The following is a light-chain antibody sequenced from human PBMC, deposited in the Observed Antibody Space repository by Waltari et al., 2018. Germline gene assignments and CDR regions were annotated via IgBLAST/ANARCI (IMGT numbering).Light chain of an antibody. CDR1: GSNTGTNS. V-gene: IGLV1-44*01. CDR3: AAWDDSLNGMI. J-gene: IGLJ2*01. Sequence: QSVLTQPPSTSGTPGQRVTISCSGSGSNTGTNSVKRSQQRPGTAPKLLIYSDNHRPSGVPDRVSGSTSVPSASLAIRWLQSEDEADYYCAAWDDSLNGMIFGGGTKLTVL. CDR2: SDN.